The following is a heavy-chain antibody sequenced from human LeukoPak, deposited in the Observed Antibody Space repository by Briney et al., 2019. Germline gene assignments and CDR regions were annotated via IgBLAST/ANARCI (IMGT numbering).Heavy chain of an antibody. CDR2: IYHSGST. Sequence: PSGTLSLTCAVSGGSFSSSNCWSWVRQPPGKGLEWIGEIYHSGSTNYSPSLKSRVTISVDKSKNQSSLKLSSVTAADTAVYYCAKLGWFGPFDYWGQGTLVTVSS. CDR1: GGSFSSSNC. V-gene: IGHV4-4*02. D-gene: IGHD3-10*01. J-gene: IGHJ4*02. CDR3: AKLGWFGPFDY.